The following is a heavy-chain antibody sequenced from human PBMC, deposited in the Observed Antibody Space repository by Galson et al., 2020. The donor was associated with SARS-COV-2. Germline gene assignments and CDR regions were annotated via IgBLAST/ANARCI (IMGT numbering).Heavy chain of an antibody. Sequence: GGTLSVSCAASGFIFSSYWMSWVRQAPGKGLAWVANIKQDGSEKYYVDSVKGRFTISRDNAKNSLYLQMNSLRAEDTAVYYCARDDGAVAGTNYYYYGMDVWGQGTTVTVSS. D-gene: IGHD6-19*01. J-gene: IGHJ6*02. V-gene: IGHV3-7*01. CDR2: IKQDGSEK. CDR3: ARDDGAVAGTNYYYYGMDV. CDR1: GFIFSSYW.